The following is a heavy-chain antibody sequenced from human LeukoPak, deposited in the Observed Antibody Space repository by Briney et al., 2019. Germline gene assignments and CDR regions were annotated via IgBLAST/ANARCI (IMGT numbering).Heavy chain of an antibody. CDR2: INHSGTT. CDR3: ARSYSGYDAVDY. Sequence: SETLSLTCAVYGGSFSGYYWSWIRQPPGKGLEWIGEINHSGTTNYNPSLKSRVTTSVDTSKNQFSLKLSPVTAADTAVYYCARSYSGYDAVDYWGQGTLVTVSS. J-gene: IGHJ4*02. CDR1: GGSFSGYY. D-gene: IGHD5-12*01. V-gene: IGHV4-34*01.